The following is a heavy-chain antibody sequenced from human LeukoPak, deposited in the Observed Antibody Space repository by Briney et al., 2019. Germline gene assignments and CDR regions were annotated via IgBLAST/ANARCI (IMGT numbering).Heavy chain of an antibody. CDR2: IYPGDSDT. Sequence: GESLRISCKGSGYSFTSYWIGGVRQMPGKGLGGMGIIYPGDSDTRYSPSFQGQVTISADKSISTAYLQWSSLKASDTAMYYCARPVDRQQVDYWGQGTLVSVSS. J-gene: IGHJ4*02. CDR1: GYSFTSYW. D-gene: IGHD6-13*01. CDR3: ARPVDRQQVDY. V-gene: IGHV5-51*01.